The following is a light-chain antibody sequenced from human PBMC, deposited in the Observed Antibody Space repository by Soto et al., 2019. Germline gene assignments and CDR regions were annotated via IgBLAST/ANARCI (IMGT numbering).Light chain of an antibody. Sequence: DIQMTQSSSSLSASVGDRVTITCRASQSISSYLNWYQQKPGKAPKLLIYAASSLQGGVPSRFSRSGSGTDVTLTISSLQPEDFATYYCQHSYSTLWTFGQGTKVEIK. CDR2: AAS. CDR3: QHSYSTLWT. V-gene: IGKV1-39*01. CDR1: QSISSY. J-gene: IGKJ1*01.